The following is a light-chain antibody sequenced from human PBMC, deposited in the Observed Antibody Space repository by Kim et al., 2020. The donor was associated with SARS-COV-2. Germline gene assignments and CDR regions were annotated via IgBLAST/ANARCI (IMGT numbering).Light chain of an antibody. J-gene: IGKJ2*01. V-gene: IGKV3-20*01. CDR3: QQYGTSLF. Sequence: EIVLTQSPGTLSLSPGERATLSCRASQSVSSSYIAWYQQKPGQAPRLVIHTTATRGAGIPDRFSGSGSGTDFTLTISRLEPEDFAVYYCQQYGTSLFFGQGTKLEI. CDR2: TTA. CDR1: QSVSSSY.